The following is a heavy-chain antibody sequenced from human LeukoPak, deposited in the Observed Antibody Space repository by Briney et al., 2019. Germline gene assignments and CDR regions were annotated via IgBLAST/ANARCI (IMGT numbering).Heavy chain of an antibody. J-gene: IGHJ4*02. CDR1: GFTVSSNY. Sequence: GGSLRLSCAASGFTVSSNYMSWVRQAPGKGLEWVSVIYSGGSTYYADSVKGRFTISRDNSKNTLYPQMNSLRAEDTAVYYCARPSGSYSFAFDYWGQGTLVTVSS. D-gene: IGHD1-26*01. V-gene: IGHV3-53*01. CDR2: IYSGGST. CDR3: ARPSGSYSFAFDY.